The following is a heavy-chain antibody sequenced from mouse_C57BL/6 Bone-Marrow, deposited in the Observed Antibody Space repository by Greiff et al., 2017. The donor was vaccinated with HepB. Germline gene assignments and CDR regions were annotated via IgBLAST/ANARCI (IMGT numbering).Heavy chain of an antibody. D-gene: IGHD1-1*01. CDR3: TTGYGSSWDY. J-gene: IGHJ2*01. CDR2: IDPENGDT. CDR1: GFNIKDDH. V-gene: IGHV14-4*01. Sequence: VQLKESGAELVRPGASVKLSCTASGFNIKDDHMHWVKQRPEQGLEWIGWIDPENGDTEYASKFQGKATITADTSSNTAYLQLSSLTSEDTAVYYCTTGYGSSWDYWGQGTTLTVSS.